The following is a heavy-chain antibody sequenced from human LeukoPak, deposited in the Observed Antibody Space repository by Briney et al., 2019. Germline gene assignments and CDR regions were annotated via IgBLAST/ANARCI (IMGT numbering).Heavy chain of an antibody. D-gene: IGHD2-21*02. Sequence: PGGSLRLSCAASGFTFSSYSMNWVRQAPGKGLEWVSVISGSGTNTYYADSVKGRFTISRDNSKNTLYLQMNSLRAEDTAVYYCAREDCGGDCYIMISAFDIWGQGTMVTVS. CDR3: AREDCGGDCYIMISAFDI. J-gene: IGHJ3*02. CDR1: GFTFSSYS. CDR2: ISGSGTNT. V-gene: IGHV3-NL1*01.